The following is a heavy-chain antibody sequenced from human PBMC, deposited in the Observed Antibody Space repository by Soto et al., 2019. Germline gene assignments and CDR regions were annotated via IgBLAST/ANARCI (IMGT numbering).Heavy chain of an antibody. D-gene: IGHD7-27*01. CDR3: ARGESGELPYGMDV. CDR2: ISANNGNT. J-gene: IGHJ6*02. V-gene: IGHV1-18*01. Sequence: QGQLAQSGAEVKKPGASVKVSCKASGYTFTKYGISWVRQGPGQGLEWMGWISANNGNTNYAQKLQGRVTMTTDTSTTTAYMELRSLRSDDTAVYYCARGESGELPYGMDVWGQGTTVTVSS. CDR1: GYTFTKYG.